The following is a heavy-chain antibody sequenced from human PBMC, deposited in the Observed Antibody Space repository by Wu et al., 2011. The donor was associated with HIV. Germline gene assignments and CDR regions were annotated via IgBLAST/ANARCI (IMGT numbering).Heavy chain of an antibody. V-gene: IGHV1-69*11. D-gene: IGHD2-2*01. Sequence: QVQLVQSGAEVKKPGASVKVSCRASGYTFGNHAISWVRQAPGQGPEWMGRIIPLVGTTNIAQKFQGRVTITADAAITTSYMELSRLTSEDTAVYYCAREGQVPSGHISYFHLWGQGTLVAVSS. J-gene: IGHJ1*01. CDR1: GYTFGNHA. CDR2: IIPLVGTT. CDR3: AREGQVPSGHISYFHL.